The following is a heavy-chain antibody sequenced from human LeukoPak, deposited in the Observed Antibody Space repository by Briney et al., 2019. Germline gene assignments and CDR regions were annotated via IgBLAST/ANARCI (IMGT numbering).Heavy chain of an antibody. CDR2: IDTAGDT. V-gene: IGHV3-13*04. D-gene: IGHD2-8*01. CDR1: GFTFSRYD. J-gene: IGHJ3*02. Sequence: PGGSLRLSCAASGFTFSRYDMHWVRQATGKRLEWVSAIDTAGDTYYPDSVKGRFTISRDNAKSTLYLQMNSLRAEDTAVYYCARSVSDAFDIWGQGTMVTVS. CDR3: ARSVSDAFDI.